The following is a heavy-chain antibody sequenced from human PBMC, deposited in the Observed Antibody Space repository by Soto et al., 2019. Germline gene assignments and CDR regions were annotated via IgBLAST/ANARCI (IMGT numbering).Heavy chain of an antibody. V-gene: IGHV1-24*01. Sequence: ASVKVSCKVSGYTLTELSMHWVRQAPGKGLEWMGGFDPEDGETIYAQKFQGRVTMTEDTSTDTAYMELSSLRSEDTAVYYCATAIFGVVIIGAFDIWGQGTMVTVSS. D-gene: IGHD3-3*01. CDR1: GYTLTELS. CDR2: FDPEDGET. J-gene: IGHJ3*02. CDR3: ATAIFGVVIIGAFDI.